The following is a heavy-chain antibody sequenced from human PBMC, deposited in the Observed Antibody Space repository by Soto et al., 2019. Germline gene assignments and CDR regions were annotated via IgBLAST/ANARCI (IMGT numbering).Heavy chain of an antibody. Sequence: PGESLKISCKGSGYSFTSYWIGWVRQMPGKGLEWMGIIYPGDSDTRYSPSFQGQVTISADKSISTAYLQWSSLKASDTAMYYCARLPNVYCSSTSCYGDYYYGMDVWGQGTTVTVSS. J-gene: IGHJ6*02. CDR3: ARLPNVYCSSTSCYGDYYYGMDV. CDR1: GYSFTSYW. D-gene: IGHD2-2*01. V-gene: IGHV5-51*01. CDR2: IYPGDSDT.